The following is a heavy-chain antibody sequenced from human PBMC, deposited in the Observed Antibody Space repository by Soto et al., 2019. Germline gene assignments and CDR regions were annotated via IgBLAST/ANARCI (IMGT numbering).Heavy chain of an antibody. V-gene: IGHV1-69*01. CDR1: EGTFNSYA. D-gene: IGHD6-13*01. CDR3: ASGASRWYPYFFDS. J-gene: IGHJ4*02. CDR2: IIPYYNTL. Sequence: QAQVVQSGAAVRKPGSSVKLSCKASEGTFNSYAIAWVRQAPGQGLEWMGGIIPYYNTLNYAQKFQDRVTITADDSTNTVYMALSSLRSDDTAVYFCASGASRWYPYFFDSWAQGTRVTVSS.